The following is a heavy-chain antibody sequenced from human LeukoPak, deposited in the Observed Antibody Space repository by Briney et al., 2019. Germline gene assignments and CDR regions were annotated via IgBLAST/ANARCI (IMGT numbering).Heavy chain of an antibody. J-gene: IGHJ6*03. CDR1: GFTFSSYW. CDR3: ARDRGYQDYYYYMDV. D-gene: IGHD2-2*01. CDR2: IKQDGSEN. V-gene: IGHV3-7*01. Sequence: PGGSLRLSCAASGFTFSSYWMSWVRQAPGKGLEWVANIKQDGSENNYVDSVKGRFTISRDNAKNSLYLQMNSLRAEDTAVYYCARDRGYQDYYYYMDVWGKGTTVTVSS.